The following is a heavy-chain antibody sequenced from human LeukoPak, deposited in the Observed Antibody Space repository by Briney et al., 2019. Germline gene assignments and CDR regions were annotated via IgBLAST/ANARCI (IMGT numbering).Heavy chain of an antibody. CDR3: ATYRQVLLPFES. D-gene: IGHD2-8*02. CDR1: GFTVSGDY. CDR2: IYSGGST. Sequence: GGSLRLSCEVSGFTVSGDYMSWVRQAPGKGLEWVSVIYSGGSTYYADSVKGRFTISRDNSKNTLYLQMNSLRAEDTAVYYCATYRQVLLPFESWGQGTLVTVSS. V-gene: IGHV3-53*01. J-gene: IGHJ4*02.